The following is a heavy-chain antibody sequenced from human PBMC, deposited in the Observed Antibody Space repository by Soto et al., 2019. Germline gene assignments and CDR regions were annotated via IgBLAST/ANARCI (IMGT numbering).Heavy chain of an antibody. CDR3: ARLLSRHSGYSGHY. V-gene: IGHV4-39*01. CDR2: INYSGRT. J-gene: IGHJ4*02. CDR1: GGSISSSTYY. Sequence: QLQLQESGPGLGKPSETLSLTCAVSGGSISSSTYYWGWIRQPPGKGLEWIGSINYSGRTYYNSSRESRLTVSVDTSKNQFSVKLSSVTAADTAVYYCARLLSRHSGYSGHYWGQGTLVTVSS. D-gene: IGHD3-22*01.